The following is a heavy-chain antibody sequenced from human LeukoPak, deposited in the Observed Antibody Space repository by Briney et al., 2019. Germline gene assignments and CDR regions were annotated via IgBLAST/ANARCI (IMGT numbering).Heavy chain of an antibody. D-gene: IGHD2/OR15-2a*01. Sequence: PGGSLRLSCAASGFTFSDYYMTWIRRAPGKGLEWVSSISTSGSNMYYADSVKGRFTISRDNNKNSLYLQMNSLRAEDTAVYYCARDRQSRYGMDVWGHGTTVTVSS. CDR1: GFTFSDYY. CDR2: ISTSGSNM. CDR3: ARDRQSRYGMDV. V-gene: IGHV3-11*01. J-gene: IGHJ6*02.